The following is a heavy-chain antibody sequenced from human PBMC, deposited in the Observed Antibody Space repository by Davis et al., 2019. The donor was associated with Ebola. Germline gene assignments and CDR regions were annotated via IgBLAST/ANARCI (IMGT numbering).Heavy chain of an antibody. V-gene: IGHV1-2*04. CDR2: INPNSGGT. D-gene: IGHD5-12*01. CDR1: GYTFTAYY. Sequence: ASVKVSCKASGYTFTAYYMHWVRQAPGQGLEWMGWINPNSGGTNYAQKFQGWVTMTRDTSISTAYMELSRLRSDDTAVYYCASTGTGSGYSGYDYWGQGTLVTVSS. CDR3: ASTGTGSGYSGYDY. J-gene: IGHJ4*02.